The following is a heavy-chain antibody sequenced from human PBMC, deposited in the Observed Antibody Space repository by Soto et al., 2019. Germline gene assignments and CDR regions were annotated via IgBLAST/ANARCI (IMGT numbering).Heavy chain of an antibody. J-gene: IGHJ6*02. V-gene: IGHV1-69*02. CDR2: IIPILGIA. CDR1: GGTFSSHT. Sequence: GASVQVSCKASGGTFSSHTISWVRQAPGQGLEWMGRIIPILGIANYAQKFQGRVTITADKSTSTAYMELSSLRSEDTAVYYCARGQGGCSSTSCYNGASYYYYGMDVWGQGTTVTVSS. D-gene: IGHD2-2*02. CDR3: ARGQGGCSSTSCYNGASYYYYGMDV.